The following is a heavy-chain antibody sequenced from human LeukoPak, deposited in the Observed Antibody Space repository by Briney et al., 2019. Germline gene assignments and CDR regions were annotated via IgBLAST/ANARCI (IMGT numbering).Heavy chain of an antibody. D-gene: IGHD3-10*01. CDR1: GFTFSSNG. CDR3: ARQGIYGSGSDYFDY. Sequence: GRSLRLSCAASGFTFSSNGMHWVRQAPGKGLEWVAVIWYDGNNKYYADSVKGRFTISRDNSKNTLYLQMNSLRAEDTAVYYCARQGIYGSGSDYFDYWGQGTLVTVSS. V-gene: IGHV3-33*01. CDR2: IWYDGNNK. J-gene: IGHJ4*02.